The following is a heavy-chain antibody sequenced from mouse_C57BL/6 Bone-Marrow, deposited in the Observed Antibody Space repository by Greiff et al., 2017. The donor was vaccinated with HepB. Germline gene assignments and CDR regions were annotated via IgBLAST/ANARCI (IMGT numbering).Heavy chain of an antibody. CDR1: GFNIKDDY. Sequence: VQLQQSGAELVRPGASVKLSCTASGFNIKDDYMHWVKQRPEQGLEWIGWIDPENGDTEYASKFQGKATITADTSSNTAYLQLSSLTSEDTAVYYCTGKGDYFDYRGQGTTLTVSS. CDR2: IDPENGDT. V-gene: IGHV14-4*01. D-gene: IGHD1-3*01. J-gene: IGHJ2*01. CDR3: TGKGDYFDY.